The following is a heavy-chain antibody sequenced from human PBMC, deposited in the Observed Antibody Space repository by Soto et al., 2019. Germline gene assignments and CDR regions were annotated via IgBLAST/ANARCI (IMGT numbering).Heavy chain of an antibody. J-gene: IGHJ6*02. Sequence: TLSLTCTVSGGSISSGGYYWTWIRQHPGKGLEWIAYIYHSGYTFYNPSLKSRVTMSVDTSKNQFSLKLRSVTAADTAVYYCAKWEGLGSDYYYYAMDVWGQGTTVTVSS. CDR2: IYHSGYT. CDR1: GGSISSGGYY. D-gene: IGHD1-26*01. V-gene: IGHV4-31*03. CDR3: AKWEGLGSDYYYYAMDV.